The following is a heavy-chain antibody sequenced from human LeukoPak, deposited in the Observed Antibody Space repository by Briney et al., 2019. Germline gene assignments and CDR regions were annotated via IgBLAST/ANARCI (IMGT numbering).Heavy chain of an antibody. D-gene: IGHD3-22*01. V-gene: IGHV3-48*03. CDR2: ISSSGSTI. J-gene: IGHJ4*02. Sequence: SGGSLRLSCAASGFTFSSYEMNWVRQAPGKGLEWVSYISSSGSTIYYADSVKGRFTISRDDAKNSLYLQMNSLRAEDTAVYYCARYYYDSTYDHWGQGTLVTVSS. CDR3: ARYYYDSTYDH. CDR1: GFTFSSYE.